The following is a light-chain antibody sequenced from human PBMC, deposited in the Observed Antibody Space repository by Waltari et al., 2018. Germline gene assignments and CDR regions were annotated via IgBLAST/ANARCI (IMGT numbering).Light chain of an antibody. J-gene: IGKJ4*01. Sequence: DIQLTQSPSFLSSSVGDRVTISCRASQGISTYFAWFQQKPGKAPRRLIYAAIILQGGVPSRFSGSGSGTDFTLTISSLQPEDFGTYYCQQIKSYPITFGGGTKVEVK. CDR3: QQIKSYPIT. V-gene: IGKV1-9*01. CDR2: AAI. CDR1: QGISTY.